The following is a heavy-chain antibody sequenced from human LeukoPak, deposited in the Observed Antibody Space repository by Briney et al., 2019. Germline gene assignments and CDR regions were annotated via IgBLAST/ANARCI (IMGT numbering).Heavy chain of an antibody. CDR2: ISSSSSTI. CDR1: GFTFSSYS. V-gene: IGHV3-48*01. Sequence: AGGSLRLSCAASGFTFSSYSMNWVRQAPGKGLEWVSYISSSSSTIYYADSVKGRFTISRDNAKNSLYLQMNSLRAEDTAVYYCARDYYDSSGYYYVRVYFDYRGQGTLVTVSS. D-gene: IGHD3-22*01. CDR3: ARDYYDSSGYYYVRVYFDY. J-gene: IGHJ4*02.